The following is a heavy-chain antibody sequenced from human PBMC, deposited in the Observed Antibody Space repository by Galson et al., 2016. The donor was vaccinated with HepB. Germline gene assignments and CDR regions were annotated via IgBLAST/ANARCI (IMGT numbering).Heavy chain of an antibody. CDR3: ARDSREQQVVQTFRWFDP. V-gene: IGHV1-69*06. CDR2: IIPIFGTA. D-gene: IGHD6-13*01. Sequence: SVKVSCKASGGSVGNYALNWMRQAPGQGLEWMGGIIPIFGTANYAQNFQGRVTITADNSTGTAYMELSSLRTDDTAMYYCARDSREQQVVQTFRWFDPWGQGTQVTVSS. CDR1: GGSVGNYA. J-gene: IGHJ5*02.